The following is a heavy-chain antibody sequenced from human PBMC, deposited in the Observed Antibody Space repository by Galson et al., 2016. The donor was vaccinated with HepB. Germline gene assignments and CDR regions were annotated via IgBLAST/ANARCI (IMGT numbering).Heavy chain of an antibody. D-gene: IGHD2-8*02. Sequence: LERLSYIPATNGFTSYAVSVRGRATISRDNARHLLYLQMNDLKADDTAVYYCAKAVNVPPTGFGAFDLWGQGTIVTVSS. V-gene: IGHV3-11*05. J-gene: IGHJ3*01. CDR3: AKAVNVPPTGFGAFDL. CDR2: IPATNGFT.